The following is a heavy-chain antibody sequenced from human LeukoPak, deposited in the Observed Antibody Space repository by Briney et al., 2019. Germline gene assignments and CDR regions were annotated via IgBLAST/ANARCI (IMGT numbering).Heavy chain of an antibody. CDR3: ARGEWNVLRH. D-gene: IGHD2-8*01. Sequence: SETPSLTCAVYGGSFSGYYWSWIRQPPGKGLEWIGEINHSGSTNYNPSLKSRVTISVDTSKNQFSLKLSSVTAADTAVYYCARGEWNVLRHWGQGTLVTVSS. CDR2: INHSGST. V-gene: IGHV4-34*01. CDR1: GGSFSGYY. J-gene: IGHJ4*02.